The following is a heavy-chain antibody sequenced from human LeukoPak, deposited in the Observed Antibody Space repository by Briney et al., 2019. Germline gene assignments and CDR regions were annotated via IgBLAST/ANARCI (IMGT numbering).Heavy chain of an antibody. CDR2: ISSSGTTK. Sequence: PGGSLRLSCAASGFTFSNYEMNWVRQAPGKGLEWVSYISSSGTTKYYADSVKGRFTISRDNAKNSLYLQMNSLRVEDTAAYYCATYDSPSYWGQGTLVTVSS. D-gene: IGHD3-10*01. CDR1: GFTFSNYE. J-gene: IGHJ4*02. CDR3: ATYDSPSY. V-gene: IGHV3-48*03.